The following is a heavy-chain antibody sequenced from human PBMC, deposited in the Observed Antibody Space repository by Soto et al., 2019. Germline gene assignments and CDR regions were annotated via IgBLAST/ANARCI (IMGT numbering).Heavy chain of an antibody. Sequence: PSETLCLTCAVSDSSVSSGSHYCSWIRQPPGKGLEWIGYIYNSGSTDYSPSLKSRVTISVDTSKNQFSLMLSSVTAADTAVYCCASGSSASAYIDYWGQGTLVTVSS. V-gene: IGHV4-61*01. CDR1: DSSVSSGSHY. D-gene: IGHD6-13*01. CDR2: IYNSGST. CDR3: ASGSSASAYIDY. J-gene: IGHJ4*02.